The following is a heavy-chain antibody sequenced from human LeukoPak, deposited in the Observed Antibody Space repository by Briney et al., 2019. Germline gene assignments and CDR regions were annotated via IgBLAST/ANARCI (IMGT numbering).Heavy chain of an antibody. J-gene: IGHJ4*02. V-gene: IGHV4-59*01. D-gene: IGHD2-8*01. CDR3: ARYRQGTSGNDY. Sequence: SETLSLTCTVSGGSSSGYYWSWIRQPPGKGLEWIGYVYNSEYTSYNPSLKSRVSFSVDTSKNQFSLRLTSVTAADTAVYYCARYRQGTSGNDYWGQGTLVTVSS. CDR2: VYNSEYT. CDR1: GGSSSGYY.